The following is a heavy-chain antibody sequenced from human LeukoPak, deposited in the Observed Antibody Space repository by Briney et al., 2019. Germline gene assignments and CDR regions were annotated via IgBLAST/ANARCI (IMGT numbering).Heavy chain of an antibody. Sequence: SVTVSCKASGGTFSSYAISWVRQAPGQGLEWMGGIIPIFGTANYAQKFQGRVTITTDESTSTAYMELSSLRSEDTAVYYCVREGGYGGYFDYWGQGTLVTVSS. V-gene: IGHV1-69*05. D-gene: IGHD4-23*01. CDR2: IIPIFGTA. J-gene: IGHJ4*02. CDR1: GGTFSSYA. CDR3: VREGGYGGYFDY.